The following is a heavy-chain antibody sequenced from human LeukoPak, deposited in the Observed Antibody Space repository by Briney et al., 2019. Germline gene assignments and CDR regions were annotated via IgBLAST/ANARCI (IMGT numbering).Heavy chain of an antibody. CDR3: VRDSGLGYCSGGRCYGHFYYGMDV. V-gene: IGHV4-61*01. CDR2: IYYTGST. J-gene: IGHJ6*02. CDR1: GGSVNSGTYY. D-gene: IGHD2-15*01. Sequence: SETLSLTCTVSGGSVNSGTYYWSWIRQPPGKRLEWIAYIYYTGSTNCNPSLKSRVTISVDTSKNQFSLNLSSVTAADTAVYYCVRDSGLGYCSGGRCYGHFYYGMDVWGQGTTVTVSS.